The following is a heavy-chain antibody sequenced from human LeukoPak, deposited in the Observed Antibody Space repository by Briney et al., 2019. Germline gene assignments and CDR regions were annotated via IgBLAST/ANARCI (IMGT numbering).Heavy chain of an antibody. Sequence: GGSLRLSCVASGCTFSSTWMSWVRQAPGKGLKWVANIKQDGSEKYCVDSVKGRFTISRDNAKNSLYLQMNSLRAEDTAVYYCAREAGIPPSTQQWPTSVDYWGQGTLVTVSS. V-gene: IGHV3-7*05. D-gene: IGHD5-18*01. CDR3: AREAGIPPSTQQWPTSVDY. J-gene: IGHJ4*02. CDR1: GCTFSSTW. CDR2: IKQDGSEK.